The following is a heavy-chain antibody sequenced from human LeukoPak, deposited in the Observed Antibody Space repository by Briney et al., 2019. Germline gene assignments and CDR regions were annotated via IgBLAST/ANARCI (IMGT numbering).Heavy chain of an antibody. V-gene: IGHV1-69*13. CDR2: IIPIFGTA. J-gene: IGHJ6*02. Sequence: GASVKVSCKASGGTFSSYAISWVRQAPGQGLEWMGGIIPIFGTANYAQKFQGRVTITADESTSTAYTELSSLRSEDTAVYYCARDHGRDSSGWYSHETRDYYYYGMDVWGQGTTVTVSS. CDR1: GGTFSSYA. D-gene: IGHD6-19*01. CDR3: ARDHGRDSSGWYSHETRDYYYYGMDV.